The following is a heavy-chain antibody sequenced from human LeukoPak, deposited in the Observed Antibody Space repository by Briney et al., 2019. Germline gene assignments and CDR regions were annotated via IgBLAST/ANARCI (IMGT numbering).Heavy chain of an antibody. CDR1: GFTLSSDA. J-gene: IGHJ4*02. D-gene: IGHD2-2*01. V-gene: IGHV3-23*01. CDR3: AKVNYYQPYF. Sequence: GGSLRLSCAASGFTLSSDAMSWVRQAPGKGLEWVSTIDVTTGGSYYADSVKGRFTISRDTFQNTLYLQLNSLRVDDTAVYYCAKVNYYQPYFWGQGTLVTVSS. CDR2: IDVTTGGS.